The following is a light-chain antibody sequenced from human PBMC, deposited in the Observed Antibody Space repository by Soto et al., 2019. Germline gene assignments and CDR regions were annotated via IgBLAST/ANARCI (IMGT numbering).Light chain of an antibody. CDR1: QSVSSSN. J-gene: IGKJ2*01. CDR2: GAS. Sequence: EIVLTQSPGTLSLSPGERATLSCRASQSVSSSNLVWYQQKPGQAPRLLIYGASSRATGIPDRFSGSGSGTDFSLTISRLEPEDFAVYHCQQYNNWPWYTFGQGTKLEIK. CDR3: QQYNNWPWYT. V-gene: IGKV3-20*01.